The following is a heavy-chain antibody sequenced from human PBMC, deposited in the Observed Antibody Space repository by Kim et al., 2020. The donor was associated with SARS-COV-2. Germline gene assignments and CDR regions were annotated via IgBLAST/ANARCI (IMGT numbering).Heavy chain of an antibody. CDR1: GFTFSSYA. J-gene: IGHJ4*02. D-gene: IGHD5-12*01. CDR3: ARASDIAATYYLGY. Sequence: GGSLRLSCAASGFTFSSYAMLWVRQAPGKGLEWVAVISYDGSHKYYGDSVKGRFTVSRDNAKNTLYLQMDSLRAEDTAVYYCARASDIAATYYLGYWGQGTLVTVSS. V-gene: IGHV3-30*04. CDR2: ISYDGSHK.